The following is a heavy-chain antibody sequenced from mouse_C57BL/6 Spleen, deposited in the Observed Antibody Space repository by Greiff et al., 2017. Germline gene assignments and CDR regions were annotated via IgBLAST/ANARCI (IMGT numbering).Heavy chain of an antibody. V-gene: IGHV1-52*01. CDR1: GYTFTSYW. CDR2: IDPSDSET. CDR3: ALITTVVATGDY. J-gene: IGHJ2*01. Sequence: QVQLQQPGAELVRPGSSVKLSCKASGYTFTSYWMHWVKQRPIQGLEWIGNIDPSDSETHYNQKFKDKATLTVDKYSSTAYMQLSSLTSEDSAVYYCALITTVVATGDYWGQGTTLTVSS. D-gene: IGHD1-1*01.